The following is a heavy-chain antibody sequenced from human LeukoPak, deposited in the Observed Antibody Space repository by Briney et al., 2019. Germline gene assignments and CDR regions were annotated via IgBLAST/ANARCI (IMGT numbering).Heavy chain of an antibody. Sequence: PSETLSLTCAVYGGSFSGYYWSWIRQSPGKGLEWIGEINHSGSTNYNPSLKSRVTMSVDTSKNQFSLKLSSVTAADTAVYYCARESGSHPFDYWGQGTLVTVSS. CDR1: GGSFSGYY. CDR3: ARESGSHPFDY. J-gene: IGHJ4*02. CDR2: INHSGST. D-gene: IGHD1-26*01. V-gene: IGHV4-34*01.